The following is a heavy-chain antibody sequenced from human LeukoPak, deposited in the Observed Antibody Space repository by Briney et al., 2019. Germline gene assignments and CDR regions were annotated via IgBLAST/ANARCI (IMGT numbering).Heavy chain of an antibody. CDR3: ARGGNYWPQWWFDP. J-gene: IGHJ5*02. CDR1: GGSISSDNYY. D-gene: IGHD1-26*01. V-gene: IGHV4-39*07. CDR2: IYYSGST. Sequence: SETLSLTCTVSGGSISSDNYYWGWIRQPPGKGLEFIGSIYYSGSTYYNPSLKSRVTMSLDASKNQFSLELNSVTPADTAVYYCARGGNYWPQWWFDPWGRGTLVSVSS.